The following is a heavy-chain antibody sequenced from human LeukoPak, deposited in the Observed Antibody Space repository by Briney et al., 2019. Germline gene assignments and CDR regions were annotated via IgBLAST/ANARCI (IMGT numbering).Heavy chain of an antibody. CDR1: GFTFSSYD. CDR2: ISGSGGST. CDR3: AKAGPYYDSSGYYFDAFDI. D-gene: IGHD3-22*01. V-gene: IGHV3-23*01. J-gene: IGHJ3*02. Sequence: GGSLRLSCAASGFTFSSYDMSWVRQAPGKGLEWVSAISGSGGSTYYADSVKGRFTISRDNSKNTLYLQMNSLRAEDTAVYYCAKAGPYYDSSGYYFDAFDIWGQGTMVTVSS.